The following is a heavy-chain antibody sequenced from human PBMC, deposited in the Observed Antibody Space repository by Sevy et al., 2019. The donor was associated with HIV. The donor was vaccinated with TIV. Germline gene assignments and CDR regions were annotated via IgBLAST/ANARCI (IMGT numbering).Heavy chain of an antibody. CDR3: ATDLWFYYGDFRGF. Sequence: ASVKVSCKVSGYTLIDLAMHWVRQAPGKGLEWMGGFDPEDDETIYAQRFQGRVTMTEDTSTDTAYMELTSLRSEDTAVYYCATDLWFYYGDFRGFWGQGTLVTVSS. CDR1: GYTLIDLA. D-gene: IGHD4-17*01. V-gene: IGHV1-24*01. CDR2: FDPEDDET. J-gene: IGHJ4*02.